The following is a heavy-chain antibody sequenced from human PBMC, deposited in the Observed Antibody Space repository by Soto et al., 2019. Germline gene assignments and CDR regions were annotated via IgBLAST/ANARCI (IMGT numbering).Heavy chain of an antibody. D-gene: IGHD6-6*01. V-gene: IGHV3-33*01. Sequence: QVQLVESGGGVVQPGTSLRLSCAASGFTFSSYGMHWVRQAPGKGLEWVAVIWYDGSNKYYADSVKGRFTISRDDSKDTMFLQMNSLRAEDTAVYYCARDIYSSSYFHNYSMDVWGRGTTVTVSS. CDR3: ARDIYSSSYFHNYSMDV. CDR2: IWYDGSNK. J-gene: IGHJ6*02. CDR1: GFTFSSYG.